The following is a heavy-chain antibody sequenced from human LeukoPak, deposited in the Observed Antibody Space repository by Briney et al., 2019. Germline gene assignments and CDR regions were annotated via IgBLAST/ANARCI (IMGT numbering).Heavy chain of an antibody. Sequence: ASVKVSCKASGGTFSSYAISWVRQAPGQGLEWMGRIIPILGIANYAQKFQGRVTITADKSTSTAYMELRSLRSDDTAVYYCARAPGQVRGVTGSDYWGQGTLVTVSS. CDR2: IIPILGIA. D-gene: IGHD3-10*01. J-gene: IGHJ4*02. CDR1: GGTFSSYA. CDR3: ARAPGQVRGVTGSDY. V-gene: IGHV1-69*04.